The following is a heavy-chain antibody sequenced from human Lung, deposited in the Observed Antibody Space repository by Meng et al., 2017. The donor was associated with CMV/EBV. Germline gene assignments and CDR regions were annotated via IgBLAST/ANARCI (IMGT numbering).Heavy chain of an antibody. V-gene: IGHV1-2*02. CDR3: ARDRFRTVRGLFSY. D-gene: IGHD3-10*01. J-gene: IGHJ4*02. CDR1: GHSFTDYY. CDR2: INPNSGGT. Sequence: ASVKVSCKASGHSFTDYYIHWVRQAPGQGLEWMGWINPNSGGTSYAENFQGRVTMTRDTSISTASMELNRLRSEDTAVYYCARDRFRTVRGLFSYWGQGTLVTVSS.